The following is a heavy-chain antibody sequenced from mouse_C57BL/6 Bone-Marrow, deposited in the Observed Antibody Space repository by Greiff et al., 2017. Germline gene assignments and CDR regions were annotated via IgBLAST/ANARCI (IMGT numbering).Heavy chain of an antibody. J-gene: IGHJ3*01. Sequence: QVQLQQPGAELVKPGASVKLSCKASGYTFTSYWMQWVKQRPGQGLEWIGEIDPSDSYTNYNQKFKGKATLTVDTSSSTAYMQLSSLTSEDSAVYYCAREGVYSPLAGFAYWGQGTLVTVSA. D-gene: IGHD2-12*01. V-gene: IGHV1-50*01. CDR3: AREGVYSPLAGFAY. CDR2: IDPSDSYT. CDR1: GYTFTSYW.